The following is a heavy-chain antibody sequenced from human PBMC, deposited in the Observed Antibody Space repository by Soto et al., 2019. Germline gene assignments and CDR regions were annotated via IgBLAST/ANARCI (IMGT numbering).Heavy chain of an antibody. CDR1: GYTSTNYG. J-gene: IGHJ6*02. Sequence: ASVKVSCKASGYTSTNYGISWVGQAPGQGREWMGWISAYTGNTKYSQKLQARVTMTTDTSTSTAYMELRSLRSDDTAIYYCASSTGPPTTYYYNSGMDVLAPATRVTXS. CDR3: ASSTGPPTTYYYNSGMDV. D-gene: IGHD1-1*01. V-gene: IGHV1-18*01. CDR2: ISAYTGNT.